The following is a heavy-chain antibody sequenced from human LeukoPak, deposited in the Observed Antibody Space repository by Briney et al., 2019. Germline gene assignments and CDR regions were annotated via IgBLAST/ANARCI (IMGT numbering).Heavy chain of an antibody. V-gene: IGHV3-9*01. J-gene: IGHJ3*02. CDR1: GFTFDDYA. Sequence: PGGSLRLSCAASGFTFDDYAMHWVRQAPGKGLEGVSGISWNSGSIVYADSVKGRFTIPRDNAKNSLYLQMNSLRAEDTALYYCAKDRAGSGYPDAFDIWGQGTMVTVSS. D-gene: IGHD3-22*01. CDR2: ISWNSGSI. CDR3: AKDRAGSGYPDAFDI.